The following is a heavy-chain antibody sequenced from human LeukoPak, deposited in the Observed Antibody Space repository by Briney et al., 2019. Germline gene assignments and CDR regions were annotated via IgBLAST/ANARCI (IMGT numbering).Heavy chain of an antibody. CDR1: GYTFINFD. J-gene: IGHJ6*02. CDR2: MNPKSGNT. V-gene: IGHV1-8*01. Sequence: GASVKVSCKASGYTFINFDINWVRQASGQGPEWMGWMNPKSGNTGHAQQFQGRVTITWDTSITTTYMELSSLRSDDTAVYYCARGNYGSGFGLDVWGQGTTVTVSS. D-gene: IGHD3-10*01. CDR3: ARGNYGSGFGLDV.